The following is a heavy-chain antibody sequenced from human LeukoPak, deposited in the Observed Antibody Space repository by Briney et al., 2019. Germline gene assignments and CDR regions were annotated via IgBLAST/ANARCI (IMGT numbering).Heavy chain of an antibody. CDR3: ARGSYSSSWF. J-gene: IGHJ4*02. Sequence: ASVTVSYKASGYTFTSYAMNWVRQAPGQGVEWMGWINTNTGNPTYPQGFTGRCVFSLDTSLSPAYLQISSLKAEDTAVYYCARGSYSSSWFWGQGTLVTVSS. D-gene: IGHD6-13*01. V-gene: IGHV7-4-1*02. CDR1: GYTFTSYA. CDR2: INTNTGNP.